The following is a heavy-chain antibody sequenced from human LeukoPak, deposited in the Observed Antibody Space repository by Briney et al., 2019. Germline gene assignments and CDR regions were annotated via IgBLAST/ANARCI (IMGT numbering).Heavy chain of an antibody. CDR2: INPDSGGT. J-gene: IGHJ4*02. CDR1: GYTFTGYY. D-gene: IGHD1-26*01. V-gene: IGHV1-2*02. Sequence: ASVKVSCKASGYTFTGYYMHWVRQAPGQGLEWMGWINPDSGGTNSAQKFQGRVTMTEDTSTDTAYMELSSLRSEDTAVYYCATDGSGSYSGDYWGQGSLVTVSS. CDR3: ATDGSGSYSGDY.